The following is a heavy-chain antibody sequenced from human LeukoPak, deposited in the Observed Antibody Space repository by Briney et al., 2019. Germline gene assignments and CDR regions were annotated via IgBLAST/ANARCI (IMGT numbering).Heavy chain of an antibody. CDR1: GGSISSSSYY. V-gene: IGHV4-39*01. CDR3: ASQLRFLEWLKDYMDV. Sequence: SETLSLTCTVSGGSISSSSYYWGWIRQPPGKGLEWIGSIYYSGSTYYNLSLKSRVTIPVDTSKNQFSLKLSSVTAADTAVYYCASQLRFLEWLKDYMDVWGKGTTVTVSS. D-gene: IGHD3-3*01. J-gene: IGHJ6*03. CDR2: IYYSGST.